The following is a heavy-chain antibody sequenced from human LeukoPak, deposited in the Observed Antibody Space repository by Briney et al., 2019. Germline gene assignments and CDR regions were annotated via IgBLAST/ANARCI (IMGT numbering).Heavy chain of an antibody. J-gene: IGHJ4*02. CDR1: GGIFSSYA. V-gene: IGHV1-69*13. Sequence: GASVKVSCKASGGIFSSYAISWVRQAPGQGLEWMGGIIPIFGTANYAQKFQGRVTITADESTSTAYMELSSLRSEDTAVYYCARIDDEYQLNYWGQGTLVTVSS. CDR2: IIPIFGTA. D-gene: IGHD2-2*01. CDR3: ARIDDEYQLNY.